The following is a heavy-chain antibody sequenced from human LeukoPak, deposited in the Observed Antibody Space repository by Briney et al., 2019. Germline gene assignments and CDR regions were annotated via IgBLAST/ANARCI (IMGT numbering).Heavy chain of an antibody. CDR1: GDSISSSNSY. CDR3: ARGAGTVAGPFDY. CDR2: IHYSGST. V-gene: IGHV4-39*01. D-gene: IGHD6-19*01. J-gene: IGHJ4*02. Sequence: SETLSLTCTVSGDSISSSNSYWGWIRQPLGKGLEWIGNIHYSGSTYFNPSLKSRVTISIDTSKNQFSLKLSSVTAADTTVYYCARGAGTVAGPFDYWGQGALVTVSS.